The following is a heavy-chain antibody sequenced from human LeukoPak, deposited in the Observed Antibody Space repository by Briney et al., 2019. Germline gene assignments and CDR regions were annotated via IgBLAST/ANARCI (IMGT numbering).Heavy chain of an antibody. V-gene: IGHV1-18*04. CDR1: GYTFTSNG. Sequence: ASVKVSCKASGYTFTSNGISWVRQAPGQGLEWMGWISGYNGNTNYAQKLQGRVTMTTDTSTSTAYMELRCLRSDDTAVYYCVRDTLWFGELLRGFDYWGQGTLVTVSS. J-gene: IGHJ4*02. CDR2: ISGYNGNT. D-gene: IGHD3-10*01. CDR3: VRDTLWFGELLRGFDY.